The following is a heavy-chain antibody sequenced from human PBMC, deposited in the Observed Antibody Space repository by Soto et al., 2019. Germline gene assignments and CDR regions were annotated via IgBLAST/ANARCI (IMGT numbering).Heavy chain of an antibody. Sequence: SETLSLTCAVSCGSISSSNWWSWVRHPPGKGLEWIGEIYHSGSTNYNPSLKSRVTISVDKSKNQFSLKLSSVTAADTAVYYCARTSRGRGYSYGYDYYYGMDVWGQGTTVTVS. CDR2: IYHSGST. D-gene: IGHD5-18*01. CDR1: CGSISSSNW. J-gene: IGHJ6*02. V-gene: IGHV4-4*02. CDR3: ARTSRGRGYSYGYDYYYGMDV.